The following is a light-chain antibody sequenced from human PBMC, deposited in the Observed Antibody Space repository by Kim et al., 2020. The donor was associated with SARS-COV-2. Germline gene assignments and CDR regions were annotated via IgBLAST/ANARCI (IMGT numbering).Light chain of an antibody. CDR1: LSVGSC. V-gene: IGKV3-15*01. CDR2: GAS. CDR3: QQYSDWLFT. Sequence: VSTGERATLRCRASLSVGSCLAWYRRKPGQAPRLLMYGASSRATDIPVRFSGSGSGTEFTLTISSLQSEDFAVYYCQQYSDWLFTFGPGAKVDGK. J-gene: IGKJ3*01.